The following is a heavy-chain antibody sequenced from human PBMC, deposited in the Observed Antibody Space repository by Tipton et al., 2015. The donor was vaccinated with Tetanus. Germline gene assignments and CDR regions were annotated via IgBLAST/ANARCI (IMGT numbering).Heavy chain of an antibody. Sequence: LSCAVYGGSFSGSYWSWVRQPPGKGLEWIGEVHPRGSTNYNPSLKSRVTISLDTSKTHFYLNLKSVTAADTAVYFCAHARSRASYWSGPEVRLLGGGDFDSWGRGTLVTVSS. V-gene: IGHV4-34*01. CDR3: AHARSRASYWSGPEVRLLGGGDFDS. J-gene: IGHJ4*02. CDR1: GGSFSGSY. D-gene: IGHD3-3*01. CDR2: VHPRGST.